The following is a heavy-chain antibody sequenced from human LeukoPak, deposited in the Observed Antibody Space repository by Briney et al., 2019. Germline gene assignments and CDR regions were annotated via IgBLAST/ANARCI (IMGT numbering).Heavy chain of an antibody. CDR2: INPNSGGT. V-gene: IGHV1-2*06. D-gene: IGHD4-17*01. Sequence: GASVKVSCKTSGYTFTGYYMHWVRQAPGQGLEWMGRINPNSGGTNYVQKFQGRVTMTRDTSISTAYMEMSRLRSDDTAVYYCARGYGEFNAFDIWGQGTMVTVSS. CDR1: GYTFTGYY. J-gene: IGHJ3*02. CDR3: ARGYGEFNAFDI.